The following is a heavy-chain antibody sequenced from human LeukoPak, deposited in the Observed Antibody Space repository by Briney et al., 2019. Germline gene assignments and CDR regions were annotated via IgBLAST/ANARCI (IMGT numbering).Heavy chain of an antibody. V-gene: IGHV3-33*06. CDR3: AKEGSGVRGSYYFDC. CDR2: LWSDGNNK. J-gene: IGHJ4*02. CDR1: GFTFSSYG. D-gene: IGHD3-10*01. Sequence: GGSLRLSCEASGFTFSSYGMHWVRQAPGKGLEWVAVLWSDGNNKYYTDSVEGRFTIPRDNSKNTLYLQMDSLRAEDTAVYYCAKEGSGVRGSYYFDCWGQGTLVTVSS.